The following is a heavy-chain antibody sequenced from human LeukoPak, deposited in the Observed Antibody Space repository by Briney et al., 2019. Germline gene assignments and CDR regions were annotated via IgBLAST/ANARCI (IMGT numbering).Heavy chain of an antibody. J-gene: IGHJ6*03. CDR3: ARRHHYYYYMDV. CDR2: IYNTGGT. Sequence: SETLSLTCTVSGGSVSTYYWSWVRQPPGKRLEWLGYIYNTGGTNYNPSLNGRVTISVDTSKNQFSLNLSSVTAADTAVYYCARRHHYYYYMDVWGKGTTVAVSS. V-gene: IGHV4-4*09. CDR1: GGSVSTYY.